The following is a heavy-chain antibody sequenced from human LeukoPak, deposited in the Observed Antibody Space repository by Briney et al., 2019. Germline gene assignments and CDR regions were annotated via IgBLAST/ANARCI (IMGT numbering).Heavy chain of an antibody. V-gene: IGHV4-30-4*08. Sequence: SETLSLTCTVSGGSISSGDYYWSWIRQPPGKGLEWIGFLYYSGSTYYNPSLKSRLTISVDTSKNQFSLRLSSVTAADTAVYYCARVVSSQSYYMDVWGKGTTVTVSS. J-gene: IGHJ6*03. CDR3: ARVVSSQSYYMDV. CDR1: GGSISSGDYY. D-gene: IGHD3-10*01. CDR2: LYYSGST.